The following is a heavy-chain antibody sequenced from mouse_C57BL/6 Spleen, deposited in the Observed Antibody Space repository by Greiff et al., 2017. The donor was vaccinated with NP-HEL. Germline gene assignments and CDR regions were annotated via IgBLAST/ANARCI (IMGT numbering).Heavy chain of an antibody. Sequence: VQLQQSGAELAKPGASVKLSCKASGYTFTSYWMHWVKQRPGQGLEWIGYINPSSGYTKYNQKFKDKATLTADKSPSTAYMQLSSLTYEDSAVYYCARSPFTTVVAPDYWGQGTTLTVSS. CDR3: ARSPFTTVVAPDY. J-gene: IGHJ2*01. CDR1: GYTFTSYW. V-gene: IGHV1-7*01. CDR2: INPSSGYT. D-gene: IGHD1-1*01.